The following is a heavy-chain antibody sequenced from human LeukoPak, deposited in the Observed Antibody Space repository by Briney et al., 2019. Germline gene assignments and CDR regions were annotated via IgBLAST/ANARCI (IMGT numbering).Heavy chain of an antibody. V-gene: IGHV6-1*01. D-gene: IGHD3-10*01. J-gene: IGHJ3*02. CDR1: GDSVSSKSAA. CDR2: TYYRSTWYN. Sequence: SQTLSLTCAISGDSVSSKSAAWNWIRQSPSRGLEWLGRTYYRSTWYNDYAVSVKSRITINADTSKNQFSLQLNSVTPEDTAVDYCSRVHKAFDGARDAFDIWGQGTMVTVSS. CDR3: SRVHKAFDGARDAFDI.